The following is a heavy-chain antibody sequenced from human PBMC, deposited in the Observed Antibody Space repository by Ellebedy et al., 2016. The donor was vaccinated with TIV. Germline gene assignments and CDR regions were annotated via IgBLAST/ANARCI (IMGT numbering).Heavy chain of an antibody. CDR2: INHSGST. J-gene: IGHJ4*02. CDR1: GGSFSGYY. CDR3: ASLRGDSSGLIPHYFDY. Sequence: SETLSLXCAVYGGSFSGYYWSWIRQPPGKGLEWIGEINHSGSTNYNPSLKSRVTISVDTSKNQFSLKLSSVTAADTAVYYCASLRGDSSGLIPHYFDYWGQGTLVTVSS. V-gene: IGHV4-34*01. D-gene: IGHD3-22*01.